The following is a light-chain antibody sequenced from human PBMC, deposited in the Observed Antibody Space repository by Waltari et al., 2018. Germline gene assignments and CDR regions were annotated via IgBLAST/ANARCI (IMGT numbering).Light chain of an antibody. CDR1: QSISKW. Sequence: DIQMTQSPSTLSASVGDRVTITCLASQSISKWLAWYQTKPGKAPKLLIYKASTLESGVPSRFGGIGSGTECTRTISSLQPDDFATYYCQQYNSYSLLTFGGGTKVEIK. CDR2: KAS. J-gene: IGKJ4*01. CDR3: QQYNSYSLLT. V-gene: IGKV1-5*03.